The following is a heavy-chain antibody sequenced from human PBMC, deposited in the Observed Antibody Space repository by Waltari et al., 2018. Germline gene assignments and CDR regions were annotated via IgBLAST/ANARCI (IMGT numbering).Heavy chain of an antibody. CDR2: MYSSGTT. V-gene: IGHV4-59*08. J-gene: IGHJ4*02. D-gene: IGHD1-26*01. CDR1: GDSVSDYF. Sequence: QVQLQESGPGLVKPSETLSLTCTVSGDSVSDYFWGWIRHSPGKGLEWIAYMYSSGTTNYNPSLRSRVTISLDTSKNQVSLKLSSMTAADTAVYYCARLDLVGSRYYFDYWSQGTLVTVSS. CDR3: ARLDLVGSRYYFDY.